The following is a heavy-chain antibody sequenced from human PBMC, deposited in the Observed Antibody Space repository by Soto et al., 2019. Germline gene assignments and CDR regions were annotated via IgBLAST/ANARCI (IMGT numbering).Heavy chain of an antibody. V-gene: IGHV3-33*01. D-gene: IGHD2-21*02. CDR1: GFTFSSYG. J-gene: IGHJ4*02. Sequence: QVQVVESGGGVVQPGRSLRLSCAASGFTFSSYGMHWVRQAPGKGLEWVAVIWYDGSNKYYADSVKGRFTITRDNSKNMLYLEMNSLRGEDTAVYYWAGDRGFVVVSAIRRAFDYWGQGTLVTVSS. CDR2: IWYDGSNK. CDR3: AGDRGFVVVSAIRRAFDY.